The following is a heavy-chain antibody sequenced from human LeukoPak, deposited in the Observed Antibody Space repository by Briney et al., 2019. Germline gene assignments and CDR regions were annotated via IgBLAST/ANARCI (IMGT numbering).Heavy chain of an antibody. CDR1: DGSISSYY. Sequence: SETLSLTCTVSDGSISSYYWSWIRQPPGKGLEWIGYIYYSGSTNYNPSLKSRVTISVDTSKNQFSLKLSSVTAADTAVYYCARADYHDSSGYPFDYWGQGTLVTVSS. V-gene: IGHV4-59*01. J-gene: IGHJ4*02. CDR3: ARADYHDSSGYPFDY. D-gene: IGHD3-22*01. CDR2: IYYSGST.